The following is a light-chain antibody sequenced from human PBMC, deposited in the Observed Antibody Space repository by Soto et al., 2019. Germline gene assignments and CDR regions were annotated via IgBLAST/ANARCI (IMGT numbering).Light chain of an antibody. CDR1: QSVSSN. J-gene: IGKJ4*01. V-gene: IGKV3-15*01. CDR3: QQYDNWPLT. Sequence: IVMTQSPATLSVSPGERATLSCRASQSVSSNLAWYQQKPGQAPRFLIYGASTRATGIPARFSGSGSGTEFTLTISSLQSEDFAVYYCQQYDNWPLTFGGGTKVDIX. CDR2: GAS.